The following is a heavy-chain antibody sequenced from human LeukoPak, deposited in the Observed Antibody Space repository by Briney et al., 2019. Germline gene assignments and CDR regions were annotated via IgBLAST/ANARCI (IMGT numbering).Heavy chain of an antibody. V-gene: IGHV4-59*01. Sequence: SETLSLTCTVSDGSMSSYYWSWIRQPPGKGLEWIGFIYYTGTTTYNPSFKSRVTISVDTSTDQFSLKLTSVTAADTAVYYCARVKAVWFRRTLRGTHSDYWGQGTLVTVSS. CDR3: ARVKAVWFRRTLRGTHSDY. D-gene: IGHD1-14*01. CDR2: IYYTGTT. CDR1: DGSMSSYY. J-gene: IGHJ4*02.